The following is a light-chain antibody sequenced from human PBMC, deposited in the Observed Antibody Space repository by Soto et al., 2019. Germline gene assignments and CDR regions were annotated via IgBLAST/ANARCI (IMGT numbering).Light chain of an antibody. CDR3: AAWDDSLNEV. CDR2: SNN. J-gene: IGLJ1*01. CDR1: SSNIGSNT. Sequence: QSALPQPPSASGTSGQRVTISCSGSSSNIGSNTVNWYQQLPGTAPKLLIYSNNQRPSGVPDRFSGSKSGTSASLAISGLQSEDEADYYCAAWDDSLNEVFGTGTKVTVL. V-gene: IGLV1-44*01.